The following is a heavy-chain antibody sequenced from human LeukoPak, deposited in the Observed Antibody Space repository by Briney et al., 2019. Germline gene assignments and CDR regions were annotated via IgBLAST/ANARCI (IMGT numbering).Heavy chain of an antibody. CDR1: GGSFSGYY. Sequence: PSETLSLTCAAYGGSFSGYYWSWIRQPPGKGLEWIGEINHSGSTNYNPSLKSRVTISVDTSKNQFSLKLSSVTAADTAVYYCARDWIQLDYWGQGTLVTVSS. J-gene: IGHJ4*02. D-gene: IGHD5-18*01. V-gene: IGHV4-34*01. CDR2: INHSGST. CDR3: ARDWIQLDY.